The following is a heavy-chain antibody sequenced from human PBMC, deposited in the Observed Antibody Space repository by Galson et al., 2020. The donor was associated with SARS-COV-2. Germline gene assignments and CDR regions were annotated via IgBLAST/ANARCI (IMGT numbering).Heavy chain of an antibody. CDR1: GASISSSSDY. J-gene: IGHJ4*02. D-gene: IGHD1-26*01. V-gene: IGHV4-39*07. CDR2: IFNSGST. CDR3: ARDQGGSYHLDY. Sequence: SETLSLTCTVSGASISSSSDYWGWIRQPPGKGLEWIGSIFNSGSTYYNPSLKSRVTISVHTSKNQFSLKLSSVTAADTAVHYCARDQGGSYHLDYWGQGTLVTVPS.